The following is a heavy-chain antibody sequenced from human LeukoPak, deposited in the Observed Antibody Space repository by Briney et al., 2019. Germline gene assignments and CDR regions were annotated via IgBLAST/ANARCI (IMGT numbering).Heavy chain of an antibody. CDR3: ARHYYDSSGYYYDPNYFDY. CDR2: INHSGST. J-gene: IGHJ4*02. Sequence: PSEALSLTCAVYGGSFSVYYCSWIRQPPGKGLELIGEINHSGSTNYNPSLKSRVTISVDTSKNQFSLKLSSVTAADTAVYYCARHYYDSSGYYYDPNYFDYWGQGTLVTVSS. D-gene: IGHD3-22*01. V-gene: IGHV4-34*01. CDR1: GGSFSVYY.